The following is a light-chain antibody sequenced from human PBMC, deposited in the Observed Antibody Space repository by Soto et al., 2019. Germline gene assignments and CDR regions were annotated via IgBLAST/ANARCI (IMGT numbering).Light chain of an antibody. CDR1: SSNIGAGYD. Sequence: QSVLTQPPSVSGAPGQRGTISCTGSSSNIGAGYDVHWYQQLPGTAPKLLIYGNNNRPSGVPDRFSGSKSGTSASLAITGLQAEDEADYYCQSYDTSLSAVVFGGGTKLTVL. CDR3: QSYDTSLSAVV. J-gene: IGLJ3*02. V-gene: IGLV1-40*01. CDR2: GNN.